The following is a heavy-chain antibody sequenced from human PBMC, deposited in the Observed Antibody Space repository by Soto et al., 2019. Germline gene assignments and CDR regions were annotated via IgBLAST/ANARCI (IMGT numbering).Heavy chain of an antibody. J-gene: IGHJ4*02. CDR2: IYPRDSDT. V-gene: IGHV5-51*01. CDR3: ARPTLAGYSIHFDS. CDR1: GYIFIDYW. Sequence: GESLKISCKASGYIFIDYWIGWVRQMPGKGLEFMGIIYPRDSDTTYSPSFQGQMTMSVDKSSTTSFLQWRSLKASDSAVYYCARPTLAGYSIHFDSWGQGTMVTVSS. D-gene: IGHD2-15*01.